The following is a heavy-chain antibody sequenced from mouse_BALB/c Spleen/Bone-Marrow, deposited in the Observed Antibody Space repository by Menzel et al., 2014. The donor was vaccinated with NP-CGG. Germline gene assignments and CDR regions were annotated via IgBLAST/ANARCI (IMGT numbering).Heavy chain of an antibody. Sequence: QVQLQSGPGLAAPSQSLSITCTVSGFSLTGYGVSWVRQPPGKGLEWLGMIWGDGSTDYNSALKSRLSISKDNSKSQVFLKMNSLQTDDTARYYCARDSFLITRALDYWGQGTSVTVSS. CDR2: IWGDGST. D-gene: IGHD2-4*01. CDR3: ARDSFLITRALDY. V-gene: IGHV2-6-7*01. CDR1: GFSLTGYG. J-gene: IGHJ4*01.